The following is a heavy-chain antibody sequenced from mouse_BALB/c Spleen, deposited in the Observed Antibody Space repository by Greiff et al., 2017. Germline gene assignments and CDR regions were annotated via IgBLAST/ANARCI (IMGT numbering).Heavy chain of an antibody. CDR1: GFTFTDSY. D-gene: IGHD2-14*01. Sequence: EVQLVESGGGLVQPGGSLRLSCATSGFTFTDSYMSWVRQPPGKALEWLGFIRNKANGYTTEYSASVKGRFTISRDNSQSSLYLQLNTLRAEDSATCYCARDRGDRYELAYWGQGTLVTVSA. J-gene: IGHJ3*01. V-gene: IGHV7-3*02. CDR3: ARDRGDRYELAY. CDR2: IRNKANGYTT.